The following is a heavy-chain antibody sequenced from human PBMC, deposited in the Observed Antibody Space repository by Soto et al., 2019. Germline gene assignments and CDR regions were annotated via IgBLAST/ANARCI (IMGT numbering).Heavy chain of an antibody. J-gene: IGHJ4*02. Sequence: ASVKVSCKASGYTFTSRYMHWVRQAPGQGLEWMGKINPSDGNTAYAQKFQGRVSMTRNTSTSTSYMELSSLRSEDTAVYYCARTRYGDNVDYWGQGTLVTVSS. CDR2: INPSDGNT. D-gene: IGHD4-17*01. CDR3: ARTRYGDNVDY. CDR1: GYTFTSRY. V-gene: IGHV1-46*01.